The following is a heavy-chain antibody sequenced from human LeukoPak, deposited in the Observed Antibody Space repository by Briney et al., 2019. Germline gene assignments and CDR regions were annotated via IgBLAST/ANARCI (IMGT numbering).Heavy chain of an antibody. CDR3: ARDRITVPGMGAFQH. D-gene: IGHD6-19*01. CDR2: ISHDGTYE. Sequence: GGSLRLSCAASRFTFSSYAMHWVRRAPGKGLEWVAGISHDGTYEYQADSVKGRFTISRDNSKSTLYLQMNSLRVEDTAIYYCARDRITVPGMGAFQHWGQGTLVTVSS. CDR1: RFTFSSYA. J-gene: IGHJ1*01. V-gene: IGHV3-30*04.